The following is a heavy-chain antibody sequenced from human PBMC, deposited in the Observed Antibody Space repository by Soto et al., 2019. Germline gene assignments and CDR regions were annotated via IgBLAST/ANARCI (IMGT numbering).Heavy chain of an antibody. CDR3: ARDRGIAVAGARYGRSDYFDY. CDR2: INAGNGNT. CDR1: GYTFTSYA. D-gene: IGHD6-19*01. J-gene: IGHJ4*02. Sequence: QVQLVQSGAEVKKPGASVKVSCKASGYTFTSYAMHWVRQAPGQRLEWMGWINAGNGNTKYSQKFQGRVTITRDTSASTAYMELSSLRSEDTAVYYCARDRGIAVAGARYGRSDYFDYWGQGTLVTVSS. V-gene: IGHV1-3*01.